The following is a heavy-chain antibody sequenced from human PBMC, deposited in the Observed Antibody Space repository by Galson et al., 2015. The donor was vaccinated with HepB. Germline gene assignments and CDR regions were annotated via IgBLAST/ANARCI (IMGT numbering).Heavy chain of an antibody. CDR1: GYTFTSYG. D-gene: IGHD3-10*01. CDR3: ARDVTSGLWFGELLSGWFDP. V-gene: IGHV1-18*01. Sequence: SVKVSCKASGYTFTSYGISWVRQAPGQGLEWMGWISAYNGNTNYAQKLQGRVTMTTDTSTSTAYMELRSLRSDDTAVYYCARDVTSGLWFGELLSGWFDPWGQGTLVTVSS. J-gene: IGHJ5*02. CDR2: ISAYNGNT.